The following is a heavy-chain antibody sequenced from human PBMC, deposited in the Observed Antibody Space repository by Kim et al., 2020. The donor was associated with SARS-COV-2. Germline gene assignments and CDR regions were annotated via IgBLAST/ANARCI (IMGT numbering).Heavy chain of an antibody. CDR1: GGTFSSYA. D-gene: IGHD4-17*01. V-gene: IGHV1-69*13. Sequence: SVKVSCKASGGTFSSYAINWVRQAPGQGLEWMGGIIPIFGTANYAQKFQGRVTITADESTSTAYMELSSLRSEDTAVYYCARDHAVTTGSLYYYYGMDVWGQGTTVTVSS. J-gene: IGHJ6*02. CDR2: IIPIFGTA. CDR3: ARDHAVTTGSLYYYYGMDV.